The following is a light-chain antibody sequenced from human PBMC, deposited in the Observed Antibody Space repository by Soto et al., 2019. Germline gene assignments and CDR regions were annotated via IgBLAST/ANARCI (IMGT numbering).Light chain of an antibody. CDR1: SSDVGGYHF. CDR2: EVT. J-gene: IGLJ2*01. Sequence: QSALTQPPSASGSPGQSVTIPCTGTSSDVGGYHFVSWYQQHPGKAPQLMIYEVTKRPSGVPDRFSGSKSGNTASLTVSGLQAEDEADYYCSSYAGTNVVLFGGGTKLTVL. CDR3: SSYAGTNVVL. V-gene: IGLV2-8*01.